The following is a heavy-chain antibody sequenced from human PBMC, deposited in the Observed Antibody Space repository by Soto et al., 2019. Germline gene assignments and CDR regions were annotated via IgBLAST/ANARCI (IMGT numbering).Heavy chain of an antibody. Sequence: EVQLLESGGGLVQPGGSLRLSCAASGFTFSSFAMSWVRQAPGKGLEWVSAISGSGGSTYYADSVKGRFTISRDKSKNTLYLQMNSLSADDTAVYYCAKDWGYSTSFEYYFDYWGQGTLVTVSS. V-gene: IGHV3-23*01. J-gene: IGHJ4*02. D-gene: IGHD6-13*01. CDR3: AKDWGYSTSFEYYFDY. CDR2: ISGSGGST. CDR1: GFTFSSFA.